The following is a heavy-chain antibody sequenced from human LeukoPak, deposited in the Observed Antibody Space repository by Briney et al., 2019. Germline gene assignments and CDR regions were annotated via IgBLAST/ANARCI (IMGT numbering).Heavy chain of an antibody. CDR2: IYTIGRT. V-gene: IGHV4-61*02. Sequence: PSQTLSLTCTVSGGSISSGSYYWRWIRQPAGRGLEWIGRIYTIGRTNYNPSLNSRVTVSVDTSKNQCSLKLSSVTAADTAVYYCARDHVDEVVAATGGFDPWGQGTLVTVSS. D-gene: IGHD2-15*01. J-gene: IGHJ5*02. CDR3: ARDHVDEVVAATGGFDP. CDR1: GGSISSGSYY.